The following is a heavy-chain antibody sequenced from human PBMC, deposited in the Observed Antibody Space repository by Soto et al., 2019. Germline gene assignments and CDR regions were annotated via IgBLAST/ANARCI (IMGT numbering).Heavy chain of an antibody. CDR3: GRTPTIRGVTDGFGC. D-gene: IGHD3-10*01. J-gene: IGHJ4*02. CDR2: ISSNGGTT. Sequence: EVNLVETGGALMQPGGSLRLSCATSGFTFSNYGLSWVRQAPGKGLEWISYISSNGGTTFYADSVRGRFTVSRDNAEKSFSLEMNSLRVGETAVYHCGRTPTIRGVTDGFGCWGKGTLVTVSS. CDR1: GFTFSNYG. V-gene: IGHV3-48*03.